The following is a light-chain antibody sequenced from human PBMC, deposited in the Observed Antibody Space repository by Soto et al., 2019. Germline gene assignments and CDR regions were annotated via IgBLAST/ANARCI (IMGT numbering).Light chain of an antibody. V-gene: IGKV3-20*01. CDR1: QSVSSIY. J-gene: IGKJ5*01. CDR2: GAS. Sequence: DIVLTQSPSTLSLSPGERATISCKASQSVSSIYLAWYQQKPGRAPRLLIYGASSRATGIPDRFSGSGSGTDFSLTISRLEPEDFAVYYCQQYGSAPFTFGQGTRLEIK. CDR3: QQYGSAPFT.